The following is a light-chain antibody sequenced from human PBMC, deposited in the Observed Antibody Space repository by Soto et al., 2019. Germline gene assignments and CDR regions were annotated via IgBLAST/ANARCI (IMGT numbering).Light chain of an antibody. Sequence: QSALTQSASVSGSPGQSITISCTGTSSDVGGYNYVSWYQQHPGKAPKLMISEVSNRPSGVSNRFSGSKSGNTASLTISGLQAEDEADYYCISYTSGSTLYVFGTGTKSPS. CDR2: EVS. J-gene: IGLJ1*01. V-gene: IGLV2-14*01. CDR1: SSDVGGYNY. CDR3: ISYTSGSTLYV.